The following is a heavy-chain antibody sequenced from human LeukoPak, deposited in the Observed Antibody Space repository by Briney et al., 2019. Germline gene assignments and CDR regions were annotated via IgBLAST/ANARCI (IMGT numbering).Heavy chain of an antibody. Sequence: SETLSLTCTVSGDSISSYYWSWIRQPPGKGLEWIGYIHYSGSTNYNPSLKSRVTISVDTSKNQFSLILSSVTTADTAVYYCARVASSSIARLDYWGQGTLVTVSS. CDR1: GDSISSYY. CDR3: ARVASSSIARLDY. V-gene: IGHV4-59*01. D-gene: IGHD6-6*01. CDR2: IHYSGST. J-gene: IGHJ4*02.